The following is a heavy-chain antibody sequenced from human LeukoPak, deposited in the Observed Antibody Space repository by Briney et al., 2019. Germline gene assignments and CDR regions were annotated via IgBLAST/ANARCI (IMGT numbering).Heavy chain of an antibody. CDR1: GYTFTSYA. CDR3: AKGPNVDIVATILFDY. D-gene: IGHD5-12*01. CDR2: INAGNGNT. Sequence: EASVKVSCKASGYTFTSYAMHWVRQAPGQRLEWMGWINAGNGNTKYSQKFQGRVTITRDTSASTAYMELSSLRSEDTAVYYCAKGPNVDIVATILFDYWGQGTLVTVSS. V-gene: IGHV1-3*01. J-gene: IGHJ4*02.